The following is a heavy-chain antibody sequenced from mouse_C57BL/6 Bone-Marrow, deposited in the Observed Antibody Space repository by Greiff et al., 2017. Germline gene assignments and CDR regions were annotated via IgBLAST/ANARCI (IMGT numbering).Heavy chain of an antibody. CDR1: GYTFTSYW. CDR2: IYPSDGET. CDR3: ARRAYYGNWYFDV. V-gene: IGHV1-61*01. Sequence: VQLQQSGAELVRPGSSVKLSCKASGYTFTSYWMDWVKQRPGQGLEWIGNIYPSDGETHYNQKFKDKATLTADKSSSTAYMQLSSLTSEDSAVYYCARRAYYGNWYFDVWGTGTTVTVSS. D-gene: IGHD2-10*01. J-gene: IGHJ1*03.